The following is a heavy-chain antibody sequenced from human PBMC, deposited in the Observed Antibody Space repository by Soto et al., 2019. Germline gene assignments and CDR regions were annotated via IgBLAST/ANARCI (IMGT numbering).Heavy chain of an antibody. CDR3: ARDWDGDLEE. D-gene: IGHD4-17*01. J-gene: IGHJ4*02. V-gene: IGHV1-18*01. CDR1: WYTFTSYG. Sequence: QVQLVQSGGGVKQPRASVKVSCKTSWYTFTSYGISWVRQAPGQGLEWMGWISGYNGDTKYVQKFQGRVTLTTDTSTTTAYQEVRSLRSDETAVYYCARDWDGDLEEWGQGNVISVSS. CDR2: ISGYNGDT.